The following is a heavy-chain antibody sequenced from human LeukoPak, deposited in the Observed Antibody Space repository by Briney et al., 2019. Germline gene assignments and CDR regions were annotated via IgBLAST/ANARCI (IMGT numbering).Heavy chain of an antibody. J-gene: IGHJ4*02. V-gene: IGHV3-23*01. D-gene: IGHD3-10*01. CDR2: ISGSGGST. Sequence: PGGSLRLSCAASGFTFSSYAMSWVRQAPGKGLEWVSAISGSGGSTYYADSVKGRFTISRDNSKNTLYLQMNSLRAEDTAVYYCAKDGGELLWFGELYNFDYWGQGTLVTVSS. CDR1: GFTFSSYA. CDR3: AKDGGELLWFGELYNFDY.